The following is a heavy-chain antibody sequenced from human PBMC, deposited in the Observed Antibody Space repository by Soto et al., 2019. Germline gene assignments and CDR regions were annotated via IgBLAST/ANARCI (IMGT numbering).Heavy chain of an antibody. CDR1: GGSISSSNW. J-gene: IGHJ4*02. V-gene: IGHV4-4*02. Sequence: QVQLQESGPGLVKPSGTLSLICAVSGGSISSSNWWSWVRQPPGKGLEWIGEIYHSGSTNYNPSLKRRVTISVDKSKNQFSLKLSSVTAADTAVYYCARDLPNYYGSGDGQEGYFDYWGQGTLVTVSS. CDR2: IYHSGST. CDR3: ARDLPNYYGSGDGQEGYFDY. D-gene: IGHD3-10*01.